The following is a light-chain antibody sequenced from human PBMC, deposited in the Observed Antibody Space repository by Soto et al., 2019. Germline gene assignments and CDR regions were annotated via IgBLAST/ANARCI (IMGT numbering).Light chain of an antibody. J-gene: IGKJ1*01. Sequence: IQLTQSPSSLSSSVGDRVTITCLASQDINSYLAWYQQKPGKAPNLLIYAGTSLQSGVPARFSGSGSETEFTLTISSLQAEDSAVYFCQQYNNWPTWTFGQGAKVDIK. CDR3: QQYNNWPTWT. CDR2: AGT. CDR1: QDINSY. V-gene: IGKV1-9*01.